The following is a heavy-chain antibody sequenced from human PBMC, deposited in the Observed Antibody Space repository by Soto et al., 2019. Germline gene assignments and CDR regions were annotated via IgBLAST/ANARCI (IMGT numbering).Heavy chain of an antibody. CDR3: ARKLELRGSYYYYYDMYV. V-gene: IGHV1-69*05. CDR1: GGTFSSYA. D-gene: IGHD1-7*01. J-gene: IGHJ6*02. CDR2: IIPIFGTA. Sequence: SVKVSCKASGGTFSSYAISWVRQAPGQGLEWMGGIIPIFGTANYAQKFQGRVTMTRDTSISTAYMELSRLRSDDTAVYYCARKLELRGSYYYYYDMYVWGQGTTVTVSS.